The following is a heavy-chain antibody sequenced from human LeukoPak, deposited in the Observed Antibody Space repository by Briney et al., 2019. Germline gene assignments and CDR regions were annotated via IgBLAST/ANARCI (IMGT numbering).Heavy chain of an antibody. CDR2: ISYDGSNK. Sequence: GGSLRLSCAASGFTFSSYAMHWVRQAPGKGLEWVAVISYDGSNKYSADSVKGRFTISRDNSKNTLYLQMNSLRAEDTAVYYCARGVSDFDYWGQGTLVTVSS. J-gene: IGHJ4*02. V-gene: IGHV3-30*04. CDR3: ARGVSDFDY. CDR1: GFTFSSYA.